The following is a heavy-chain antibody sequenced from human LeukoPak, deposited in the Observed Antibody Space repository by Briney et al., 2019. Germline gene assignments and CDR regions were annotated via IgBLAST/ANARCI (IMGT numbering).Heavy chain of an antibody. D-gene: IGHD3-22*01. CDR2: ISAYNGNT. V-gene: IGHV1-18*01. CDR3: YYYDSSGYYTPLGVAFDI. J-gene: IGHJ3*02. CDR1: GYTFTSYG. Sequence: GASMKVSCKASGYTFTSYGISWVRQAPGQGLEWMGWISAYNGNTNYAQKLQGRVTMTTDTSTSTAYMELRSLRSDDTAVYYCYYYDSSGYYTPLGVAFDIWGQGTMVTVSS.